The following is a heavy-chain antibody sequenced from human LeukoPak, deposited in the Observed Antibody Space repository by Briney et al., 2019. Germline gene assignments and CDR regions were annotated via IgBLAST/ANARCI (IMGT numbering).Heavy chain of an antibody. V-gene: IGHV4-39*01. CDR1: GGSISSSSYY. CDR2: IYYSGST. Sequence: KPSETLSLTCTVSGGSISSSSYYWGWIRQPPGKGLEWIGSIYYSGSTYYNPSLKSRATISVDTSKNQFSLKLSSVTAADTAVYYCATLHRVDQPYFDYWGQGTLVTVSS. D-gene: IGHD1-14*01. J-gene: IGHJ4*02. CDR3: ATLHRVDQPYFDY.